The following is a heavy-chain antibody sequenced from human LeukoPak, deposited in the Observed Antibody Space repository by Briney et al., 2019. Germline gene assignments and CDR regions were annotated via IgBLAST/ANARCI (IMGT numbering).Heavy chain of an antibody. CDR2: IKQDGSEK. J-gene: IGHJ6*03. D-gene: IGHD3-10*02. Sequence: GGSLRLSCAASGFTFSTSGMSWVRQAPGKGLEWVANIKQDGSEKYYVDSVKGRFTISRDNAKNSLYLQMNSLRAEDTAVYYCARAGRKSRGVDLVRKKETGYYYYMDVWGKGTTVTVSS. CDR3: ARAGRKSRGVDLVRKKETGYYYYMDV. CDR1: GFTFSTSG. V-gene: IGHV3-7*01.